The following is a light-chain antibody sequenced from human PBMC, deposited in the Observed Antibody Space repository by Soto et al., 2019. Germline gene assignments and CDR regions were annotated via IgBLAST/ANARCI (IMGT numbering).Light chain of an antibody. CDR1: QSVSSNY. CDR3: QQYGSSPLT. J-gene: IGKJ4*01. Sequence: EIVLTQSPGTLSLSPGERATFSCRASQSVSSNYLAWYQQKPGQAPRLLIYGAFKRATGIPDRFSGSGSGTDFTLTISRMEPEDSAVYYCQQYGSSPLTFGGGTKVDIK. CDR2: GAF. V-gene: IGKV3-20*01.